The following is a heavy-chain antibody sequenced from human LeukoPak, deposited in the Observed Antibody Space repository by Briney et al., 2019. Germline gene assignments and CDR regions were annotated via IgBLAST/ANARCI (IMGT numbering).Heavy chain of an antibody. CDR1: GGSISSYY. Sequence: SETLSLTCTVSGGSISSYYWSWIRQPPGKGLEWIGYIYYSGSTNYNPSLKSRVTISVDTSKNQFSLKLSSVTAADTAVYYCARRRPKQAIYDYWGQGTLVTVSS. CDR3: ARRRPKQAIYDY. J-gene: IGHJ4*02. D-gene: IGHD1/OR15-1a*01. CDR2: IYYSGST. V-gene: IGHV4-59*12.